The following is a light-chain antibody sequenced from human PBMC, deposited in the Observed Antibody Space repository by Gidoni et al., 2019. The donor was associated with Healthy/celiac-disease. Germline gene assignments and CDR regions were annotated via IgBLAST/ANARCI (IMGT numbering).Light chain of an antibody. CDR1: SSDVGGYNY. CDR3: SSYAGPEV. V-gene: IGLV2-8*01. Sequence: QSALTQPPSASGSPGQSVTISCTGTSSDVGGYNYVSWYQQHPGKAPKLMIYEVSKRPSGVPDRFSGSKSGNTASLTVSGLQAEDEADYYCSSYAGPEVFGTGTKVTVL. J-gene: IGLJ1*01. CDR2: EVS.